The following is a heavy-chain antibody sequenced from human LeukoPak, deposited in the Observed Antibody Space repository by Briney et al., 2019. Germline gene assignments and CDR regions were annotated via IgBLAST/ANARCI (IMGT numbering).Heavy chain of an antibody. CDR3: ARAPRVTMVRGVIDY. CDR2: INPSGGST. CDR1: GYTFTSYY. J-gene: IGHJ4*02. Sequence: ASVKVSRKASGYTFTSYYMHWVRQAPGQGLEWMGIINPSGGSTSYAQKFQGRVTMTRDTSTSTVYMELSSLRSEDTAVYYCARAPRVTMVRGVIDYWGQGTLVTVSS. D-gene: IGHD3-10*01. V-gene: IGHV1-46*01.